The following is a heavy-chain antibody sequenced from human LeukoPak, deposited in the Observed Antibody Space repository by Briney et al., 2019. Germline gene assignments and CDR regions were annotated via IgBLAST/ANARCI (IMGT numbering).Heavy chain of an antibody. CDR2: IWSDGSTQ. CDR3: ARDSTSREFDL. V-gene: IGHV3-33*01. J-gene: IGHJ2*01. CDR1: AFGFSGYG. Sequence: PGGSLRLSCAASAFGFSGYGMHSVRQAPGKGLEWLAVIWSDGSTQYYADSVKGRFTISRDNSKNTLYLQMNSLRAEDTAVYYCARDSTSREFDLWGRGTLVTVSS. D-gene: IGHD6-6*01.